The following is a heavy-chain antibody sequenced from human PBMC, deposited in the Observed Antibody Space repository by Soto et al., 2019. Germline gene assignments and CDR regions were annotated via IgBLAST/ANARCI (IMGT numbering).Heavy chain of an antibody. Sequence: QVQLVQSGAEVKKPGSSVKVSCKASGGSFSNYALNWVRQAPGQGLEWMGRIVRFVGITKYAQKFQGRVTITADNSTSTAYIELSSLRSEDTAVYYCAREMGATNDYWGQGTLVTVSS. J-gene: IGHJ4*02. CDR2: IVRFVGIT. CDR3: AREMGATNDY. V-gene: IGHV1-69*04. CDR1: GGSFSNYA. D-gene: IGHD1-26*01.